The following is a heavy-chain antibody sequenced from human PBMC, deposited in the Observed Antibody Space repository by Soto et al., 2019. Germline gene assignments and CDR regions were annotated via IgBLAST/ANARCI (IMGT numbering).Heavy chain of an antibody. D-gene: IGHD3-22*01. CDR2: IKNDGSGT. J-gene: IGHJ6*04. Sequence: VQLVESGGGSVQPGVSLRLSCSASGFSLSYYWIHRVRHLQVKGLVWVSRIKNDGSGTSYADSVIGRFTISRDNAKNTLLPQIQSLRVDETAVYYCARGPEGDRSGNYGLSVWGAGTTVIVSS. CDR3: ARGPEGDRSGNYGLSV. V-gene: IGHV3-74*01. CDR1: GFSLSYYW.